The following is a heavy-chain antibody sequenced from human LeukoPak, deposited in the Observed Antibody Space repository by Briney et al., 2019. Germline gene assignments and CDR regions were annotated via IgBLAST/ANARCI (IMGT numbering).Heavy chain of an antibody. CDR1: GFTFGNHA. CDR3: ARDYLVGCTDTICYPIDY. Sequence: GRYLRLSCAASGFTFGNHAMHWGGQATGMGLEGVTVISYEATNKHYAHTLKGRFTLSRDNSQNMLYLQMNSLRAEDTAVYYCARDYLVGCTDTICYPIDYWGQGTLVTVSS. J-gene: IGHJ4*02. CDR2: ISYEATNK. D-gene: IGHD2-8*02. V-gene: IGHV3-30*01.